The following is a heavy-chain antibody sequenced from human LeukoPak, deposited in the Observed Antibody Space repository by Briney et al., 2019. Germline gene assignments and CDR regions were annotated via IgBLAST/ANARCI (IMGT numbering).Heavy chain of an antibody. CDR3: ASIAVAGISLDY. J-gene: IGHJ4*02. CDR1: GASISSSNYY. V-gene: IGHV4-39*01. Sequence: SETLSLTCTVSGASISSSNYYWGWIRQPPGKGLEWIGSMYYGGSTYYNPALQSRVTISVDTSKNQFSLRLTSVTAADTAVYYCASIAVAGISLDYWGQGTLVTVSS. CDR2: MYYGGST. D-gene: IGHD6-19*01.